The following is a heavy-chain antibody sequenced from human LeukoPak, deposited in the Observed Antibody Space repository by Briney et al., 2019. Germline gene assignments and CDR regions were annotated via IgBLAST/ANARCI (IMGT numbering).Heavy chain of an antibody. V-gene: IGHV3-30*18. Sequence: GRSLRLSCAASGFSFSSYGMHWVRQAPGKGLEWLTAISYDGNTIYYADSVKGRFTISRDNSKNTLYLQMNSLRIEDTAVYYCAKDLSVVGAHDSFDVWGQGTMVTVSS. J-gene: IGHJ3*01. D-gene: IGHD1-26*01. CDR3: AKDLSVVGAHDSFDV. CDR2: ISYDGNTI. CDR1: GFSFSSYG.